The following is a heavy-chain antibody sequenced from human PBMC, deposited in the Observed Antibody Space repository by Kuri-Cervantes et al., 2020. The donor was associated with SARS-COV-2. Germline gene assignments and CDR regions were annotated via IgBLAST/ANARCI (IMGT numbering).Heavy chain of an antibody. J-gene: IGHJ3*02. CDR2: ISYDGSNK. CDR3: ARVRALCGGDCYSANDAFDI. D-gene: IGHD2-21*02. V-gene: IGHV3-30*03. CDR1: GFTFSSYS. Sequence: GGSLRLSCAASGFTFSSYSMNWVRQAPGKGLEWVAVISYDGSNKYYADSVKGRFTISRDNSKNTLYLQMNSLRAEDTAVYYCARVRALCGGDCYSANDAFDIWGQGTMVTVSS.